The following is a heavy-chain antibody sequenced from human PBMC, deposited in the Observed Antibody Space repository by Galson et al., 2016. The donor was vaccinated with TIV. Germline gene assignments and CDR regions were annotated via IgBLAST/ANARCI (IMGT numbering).Heavy chain of an antibody. CDR1: GFTFGDYA. J-gene: IGHJ6*02. CDR2: IRSKTYGGTT. CDR3: TRVFPPTVARKQGYYGMDV. V-gene: IGHV3-49*04. D-gene: IGHD4-23*01. Sequence: SLRLSCAVSGFTFGDYAISWVRQAPGKGLEWVSFIRSKTYGGTTEYAASVKGRFTISRDGSKSIAYLQMNSLKTEDTAVYYCTRVFPPTVARKQGYYGMDVWGQGTTVTVSS.